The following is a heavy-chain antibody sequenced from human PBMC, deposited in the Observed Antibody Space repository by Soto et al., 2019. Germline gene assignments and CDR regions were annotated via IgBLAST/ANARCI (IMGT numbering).Heavy chain of an antibody. D-gene: IGHD4-17*01. Sequence: QVQLVESGGGVVQPGRSLRLSCAASGFTFSSYGMHWVRQAPGKGLEWVAVIWYDGSYKYYADSVKGRFTISRDNSKNTVYLQMSSLRAEDTAVYYCARDSNDYGDFYFDYWGQGTLVTVSS. J-gene: IGHJ4*02. V-gene: IGHV3-33*01. CDR3: ARDSNDYGDFYFDY. CDR1: GFTFSSYG. CDR2: IWYDGSYK.